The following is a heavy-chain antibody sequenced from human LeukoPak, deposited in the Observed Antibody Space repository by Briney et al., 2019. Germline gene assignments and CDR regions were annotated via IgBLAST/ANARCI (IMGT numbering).Heavy chain of an antibody. CDR2: IYTSGST. CDR1: GGSISSYY. CDR3: ARDTQQDFWSGYYTWFDP. V-gene: IGHV4-4*07. J-gene: IGHJ5*02. D-gene: IGHD3-3*01. Sequence: SETLSLTCTVSGGSISSYYWSWIRQPAGKGLEWIGRIYTSGSTNYNPSLKSRVTMSVDTSKNQFSLKLSSVTAADTAVYYCARDTQQDFWSGYYTWFDPWGQGTLVIVSS.